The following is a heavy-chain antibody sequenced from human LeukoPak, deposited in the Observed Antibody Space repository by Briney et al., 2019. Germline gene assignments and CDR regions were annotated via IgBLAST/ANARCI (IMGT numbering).Heavy chain of an antibody. CDR1: GFTFSSYG. Sequence: GGSLRLSCAASGFTFSSYGMHWVRQAPGKGLEWVAVIWYDGSNKYYADSVKGRFTISRDSSKNTLYLQMNSLRAEDTAVYYCARDPRENWNDSYYYYGMDVWGQGTTVTVSS. V-gene: IGHV3-33*01. J-gene: IGHJ6*02. CDR3: ARDPRENWNDSYYYYGMDV. CDR2: IWYDGSNK. D-gene: IGHD1-1*01.